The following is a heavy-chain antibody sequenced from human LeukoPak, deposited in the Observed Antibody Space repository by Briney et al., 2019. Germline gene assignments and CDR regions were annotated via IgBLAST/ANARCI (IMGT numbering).Heavy chain of an antibody. D-gene: IGHD2-21*02. J-gene: IGHJ4*02. CDR1: GFTFSSYG. Sequence: GGSLRLSCAASGFTFSSYGMSWVRQAPGKGLEWVSAISGSGGSTYYAASVKGRFTISRDNSKNTLYLQMNSLRAEDTAVYYCAKDPLGAYCGGDCYPYWGQGTLVTVSS. CDR3: AKDPLGAYCGGDCYPY. V-gene: IGHV3-23*01. CDR2: ISGSGGST.